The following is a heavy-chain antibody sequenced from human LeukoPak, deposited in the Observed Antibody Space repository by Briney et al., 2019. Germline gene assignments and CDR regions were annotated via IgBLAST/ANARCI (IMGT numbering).Heavy chain of an antibody. CDR1: GYTFTSYD. J-gene: IGHJ5*02. CDR2: MNPNSGNT. Sequence: ASVKVSCKASGYTFTSYDINWVRQATGQGLEWMGWMNPNSGNTGYAQKFQGRVTITRNTSISTAYMELSSLRSEDTAVYYCARGAYPEYNWFDPWGQGTRVTVSS. V-gene: IGHV1-8*03. CDR3: ARGAYPEYNWFDP.